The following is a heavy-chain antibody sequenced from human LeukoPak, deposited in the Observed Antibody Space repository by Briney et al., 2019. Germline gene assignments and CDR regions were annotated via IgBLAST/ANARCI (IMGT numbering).Heavy chain of an antibody. Sequence: GGSLRLSCAASGFTFSSYAMHWVRQAPGKGLEWVAVISYDGSNKYYADSVKGRFTISRDNAKNTLYLQMNSLRAEDTAVYYCARAKYYDFWSGYSYYFDYWGQGTLVTVSS. D-gene: IGHD3-3*01. CDR1: GFTFSSYA. V-gene: IGHV3-30-3*01. J-gene: IGHJ4*02. CDR3: ARAKYYDFWSGYSYYFDY. CDR2: ISYDGSNK.